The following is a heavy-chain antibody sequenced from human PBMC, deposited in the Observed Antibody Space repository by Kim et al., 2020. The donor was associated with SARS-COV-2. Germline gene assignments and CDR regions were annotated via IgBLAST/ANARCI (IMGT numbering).Heavy chain of an antibody. V-gene: IGHV3-23*01. CDR1: GFIFSSCG. Sequence: GGSLRLSCAASGFIFSSCGMSWVRQAPGKGLEWVTAITGSGADASYADSVKGRFTTSRDNSKTTLYLQMNSLAVEDTAVYFCAKSAFSGAGHYYDIWG. J-gene: IGHJ3*02. D-gene: IGHD3-10*01. CDR3: AKSAFSGAGHYYDI. CDR2: ITGSGADA.